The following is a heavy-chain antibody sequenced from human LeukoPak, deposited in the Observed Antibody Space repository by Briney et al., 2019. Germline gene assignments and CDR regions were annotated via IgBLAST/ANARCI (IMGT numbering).Heavy chain of an antibody. CDR1: GFSFSRHA. D-gene: IGHD3-16*01. J-gene: IGHJ3*01. CDR2: IFDSGAPS. CDR3: TKAVGGGRDAYDV. V-gene: IGHV3-23*05. Sequence: GGSLRLSCVASGFSFSRHAMNWVRQAPGKAPEWVSSIFDSGAPSYYADSVKGRFTISRDNSGNTVYPQMENLRAEDSATYYCTKAVGGGRDAYDVWGLGTRVIVSS.